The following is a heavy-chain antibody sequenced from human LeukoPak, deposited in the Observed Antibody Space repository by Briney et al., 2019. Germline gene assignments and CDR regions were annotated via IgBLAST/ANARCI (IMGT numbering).Heavy chain of an antibody. CDR1: GYSFTSYW. CDR2: IYPGGSDT. CDR3: ARVPDWSGDQTPFDY. V-gene: IGHV5-51*01. D-gene: IGHD3-3*01. J-gene: IGHJ4*02. Sequence: GESLKISCKGSGYSFTSYWIGWVRQMPGKGLEWMGIIYPGGSDTRYSPSFQGQVTISADKSISTAYLQWSSLKASDTAMYYCARVPDWSGDQTPFDYWGQGTLVTVSS.